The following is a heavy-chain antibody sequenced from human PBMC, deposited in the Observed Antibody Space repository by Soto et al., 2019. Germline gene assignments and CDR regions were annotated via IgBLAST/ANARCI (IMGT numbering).Heavy chain of an antibody. CDR3: ASPKRGYCYYYGMDV. Sequence: PSETLSRTCAVYGGSFSCYYWSWIRQPPGKVLEWIGEINHSGSTNYNPSLKSRVTISVDTSKNQFSLKLSSVTAADTAVYYCASPKRGYCYYYGMDVWGQGTTVT. CDR2: INHSGST. V-gene: IGHV4-34*01. CDR1: GGSFSCYY. D-gene: IGHD3-16*01. J-gene: IGHJ6*02.